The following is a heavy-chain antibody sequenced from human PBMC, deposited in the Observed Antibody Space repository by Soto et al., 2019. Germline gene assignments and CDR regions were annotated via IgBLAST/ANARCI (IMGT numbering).Heavy chain of an antibody. J-gene: IGHJ3*02. CDR1: GGSISSGDYY. Sequence: QVQLQESGPGLVKPSQTLSLTCTVSGGSISSGDYYWSWIRQPPGKGLEWIGYIYYSGSTYYNPSLKSPVTISVDASKNRSSLKRSSVTAADTAVDYCALFSSGRAFDIWGQGTMVTVSS. V-gene: IGHV4-30-4*01. CDR3: ALFSSGRAFDI. D-gene: IGHD6-19*01. CDR2: IYYSGST.